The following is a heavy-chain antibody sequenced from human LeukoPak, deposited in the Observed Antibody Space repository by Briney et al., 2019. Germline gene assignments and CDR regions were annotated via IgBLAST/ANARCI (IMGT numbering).Heavy chain of an antibody. V-gene: IGHV4-31*03. CDR1: GGSISSGGYY. CDR3: ARGIAAESERALDI. CDR2: IYYSGST. D-gene: IGHD6-13*01. Sequence: SETLSLTCTVSGGSISSGGYYWSWIRQHPGKGLEWIGYIYYSGSTYYNPSLKSRVTISVDTSKNQFSLKLTSVTAADTAVYYCARGIAAESERALDIWGQGTTVTVSS. J-gene: IGHJ3*02.